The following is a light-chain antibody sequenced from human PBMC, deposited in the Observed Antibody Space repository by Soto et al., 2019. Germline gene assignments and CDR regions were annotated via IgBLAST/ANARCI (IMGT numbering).Light chain of an antibody. V-gene: IGLV2-14*01. CDR3: SSYTSSSTPYV. J-gene: IGLJ1*01. CDR2: EVS. Sequence: QSALTQPASVSGSPGRSITISCTGTSSDVGGYNYVSWYQQHPDKAPKLMIYEVSNRPSGVSNRFSGSKSGNTASLTISGLQTEDEADYHCSSYTSSSTPYVFGTGTKVTVL. CDR1: SSDVGGYNY.